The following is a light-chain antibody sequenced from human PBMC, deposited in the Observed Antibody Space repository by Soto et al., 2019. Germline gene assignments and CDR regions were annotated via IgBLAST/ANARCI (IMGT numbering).Light chain of an antibody. Sequence: QSALTQPASVSGSHGQSITISCTGTSSDVGGYNYVSWYQQHPGKAPKLMIYDVSNRPSGVSNRFSASKSGNTASLTISGLQAEDEADYYCSSYTSSSTLVFGGGTKLTVL. J-gene: IGLJ2*01. CDR2: DVS. CDR3: SSYTSSSTLV. CDR1: SSDVGGYNY. V-gene: IGLV2-14*01.